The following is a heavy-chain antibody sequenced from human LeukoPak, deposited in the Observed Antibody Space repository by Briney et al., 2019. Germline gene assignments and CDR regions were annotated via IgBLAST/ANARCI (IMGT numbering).Heavy chain of an antibody. Sequence: WIRQPPGKGLQWVGFIRSKAYGGTTEYAASVKGRFTISRDDSTRIAYLQMNSLKTDDTGVYYCSRERYSYGPFDYWGQGTLVTVSS. J-gene: IGHJ4*02. D-gene: IGHD5-18*01. CDR3: SRERYSYGPFDY. CDR2: IRSKAYGGTT. V-gene: IGHV3-49*02.